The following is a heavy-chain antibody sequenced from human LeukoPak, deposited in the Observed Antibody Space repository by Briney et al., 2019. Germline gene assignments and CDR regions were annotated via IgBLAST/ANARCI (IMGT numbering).Heavy chain of an antibody. D-gene: IGHD2-15*01. CDR2: IYYSGST. CDR1: GGSISSYY. Sequence: SETLSLTCTVSGGSISSYYWSWIRQPPGKGLEWIGYIYYSGSTNYNPSLKSRVTKSVDTSKNQFSLKLSSVTAADTAVYYCARSTCSGGSCFSQFDPWGQGTLVTVSS. CDR3: ARSTCSGGSCFSQFDP. V-gene: IGHV4-59*01. J-gene: IGHJ5*02.